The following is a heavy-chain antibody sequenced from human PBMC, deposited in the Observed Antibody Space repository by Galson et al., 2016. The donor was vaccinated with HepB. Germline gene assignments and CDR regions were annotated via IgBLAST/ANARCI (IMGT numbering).Heavy chain of an antibody. Sequence: SLRLSCAASGFTFGIRWMNWVRQTPGKRLEWLAYISPDGSVTSFLDSVRGRFTISRDNAKNSLYLQMSSLRVEDTATYYCARDPGGSGRGPGWFDTWGQGTLVTVSS. CDR3: ARDPGGSGRGPGWFDT. V-gene: IGHV3-7*01. CDR2: ISPDGSVT. D-gene: IGHD6-19*01. J-gene: IGHJ5*02. CDR1: GFTFGIRW.